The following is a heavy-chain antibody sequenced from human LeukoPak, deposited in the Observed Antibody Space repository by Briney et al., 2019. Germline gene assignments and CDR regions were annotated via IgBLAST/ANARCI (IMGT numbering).Heavy chain of an antibody. D-gene: IGHD5-18*01. CDR3: ARPRGYSYGTYFDY. V-gene: IGHV5-51*01. CDR1: GYSFTSYW. Sequence: GESLKISCKGSGYSFTSYWIGWVRQVPGEGLEWMGIIYHYDSDTRYSPSFQGQVTISADKSVSTAYLQWSSLKASDTAMYYCARPRGYSYGTYFDYWGQGTLVTVSS. J-gene: IGHJ4*02. CDR2: IYHYDSDT.